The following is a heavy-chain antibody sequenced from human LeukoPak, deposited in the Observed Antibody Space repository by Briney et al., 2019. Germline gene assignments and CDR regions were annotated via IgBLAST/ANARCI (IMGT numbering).Heavy chain of an antibody. Sequence: PGGSLRLSCSASGFTFKNYAIHWVRQAPGKGLEYVSGISSNGRSPYYADSVNGRFAISRDNSKNMVYLQVSSLRLEDTAVYYCVKSRGLAAAGHYYGMDVWGQGTTVTVSS. V-gene: IGHV3-64D*06. CDR3: VKSRGLAAAGHYYGMDV. CDR2: ISSNGRSP. J-gene: IGHJ6*02. CDR1: GFTFKNYA. D-gene: IGHD6-19*01.